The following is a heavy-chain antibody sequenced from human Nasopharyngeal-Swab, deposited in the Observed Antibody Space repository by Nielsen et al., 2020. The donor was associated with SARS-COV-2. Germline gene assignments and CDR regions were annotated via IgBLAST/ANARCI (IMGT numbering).Heavy chain of an antibody. Sequence: GGSLRLSCAASGMTFSRFWMTWVRQLPGKGLEWVANINPDGSEKYYLDSVKGRFTISRDNAKNSLYLQMNSLRAEDTALYYCAKMGPDIVVVGAGAFDIWGQGTMVTVSS. V-gene: IGHV3-7*03. J-gene: IGHJ3*02. D-gene: IGHD2-15*01. CDR1: GMTFSRFW. CDR3: AKMGPDIVVVGAGAFDI. CDR2: INPDGSEK.